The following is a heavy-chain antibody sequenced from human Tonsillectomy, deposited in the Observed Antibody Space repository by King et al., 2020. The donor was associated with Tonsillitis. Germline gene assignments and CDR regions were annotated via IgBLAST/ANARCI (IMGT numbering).Heavy chain of an antibody. V-gene: IGHV1-69*01. CDR2: IIPIFGTA. Sequence: VQLVESGAEVKKPGSSVKVSCTASGGTFSSYAISWVRQAPGQGLEWMGVIIPIFGTANYAQKFQGRVTITADESTSTAYMELSSLRSEDTAVYYCAKVLEPYGSGSYFFGYWGQGTLVTVSS. CDR1: GGTFSSYA. J-gene: IGHJ4*02. D-gene: IGHD3-10*01. CDR3: AKVLEPYGSGSYFFGY.